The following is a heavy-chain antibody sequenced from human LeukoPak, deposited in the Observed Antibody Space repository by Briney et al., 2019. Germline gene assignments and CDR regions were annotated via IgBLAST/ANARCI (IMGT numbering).Heavy chain of an antibody. CDR1: GFTFSSYW. J-gene: IGHJ4*02. V-gene: IGHV3-74*01. CDR2: INSDGSST. Sequence: GGSLRLSCAASGFTFSSYWMHWVRQAPGKGLVWVSRINSDGSSTTYADSVKGRFTISRDNANTTLYLQMHSLSAEDTAVYFCANTEGYYDSSGYYFWGQGTLVTVSS. CDR3: ANTEGYYDSSGYYF. D-gene: IGHD3-22*01.